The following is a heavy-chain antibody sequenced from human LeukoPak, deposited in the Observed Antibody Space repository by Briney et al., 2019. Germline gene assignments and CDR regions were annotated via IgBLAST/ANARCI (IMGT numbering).Heavy chain of an antibody. CDR1: GGSISSYY. V-gene: IGHV4-4*07. D-gene: IGHD6-13*01. CDR2: IYTSGST. J-gene: IGHJ6*02. Sequence: PSETLSLTCTVSGGSISSYYWSWIRQPAGKGLEWIGRIYTSGSTNYNPSLKSRVTMSVDTSKNQFSLKLSSVTAADTAVYYCARHAYSSSWYGYYHYGMDVWGQGTTVTVPS. CDR3: ARHAYSSSWYGYYHYGMDV.